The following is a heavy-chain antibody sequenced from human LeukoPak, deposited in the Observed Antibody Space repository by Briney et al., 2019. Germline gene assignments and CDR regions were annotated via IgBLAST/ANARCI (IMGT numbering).Heavy chain of an antibody. CDR3: AVIGGSNSHSKFDY. CDR2: ISGSDGST. J-gene: IGHJ4*02. Sequence: GGSLRLSCAASGFTFSSSAMSWVRLAPGKGPEWVSGISGSDGSTYYADSVKGRFTISRDNPKNTLYLQMNSLRTEDTAVYYCAVIGGSNSHSKFDYWGQGTLVTVSS. V-gene: IGHV3-23*01. D-gene: IGHD1-26*01. CDR1: GFTFSSSA.